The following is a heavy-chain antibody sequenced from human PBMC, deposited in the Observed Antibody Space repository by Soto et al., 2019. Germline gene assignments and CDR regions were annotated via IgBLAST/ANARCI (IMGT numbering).Heavy chain of an antibody. CDR1: GFTVSSNY. CDR2: IYSGGST. CDR3: ASERWELLKAYYYGMDV. Sequence: EVQLVESGGGLVQPGGSLRLSCAASGFTVSSNYMSWVRQAPGKGLEWVSVIYSGGSTYYADSVKGRFTISRDNSKNTLYLQMHSLRAEDTAVYYCASERWELLKAYYYGMDVWGQGTTVTVSS. V-gene: IGHV3-66*01. D-gene: IGHD1-26*01. J-gene: IGHJ6*02.